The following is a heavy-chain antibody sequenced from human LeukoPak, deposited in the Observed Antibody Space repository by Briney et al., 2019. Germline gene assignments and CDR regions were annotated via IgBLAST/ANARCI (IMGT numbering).Heavy chain of an antibody. J-gene: IGHJ4*02. D-gene: IGHD5-12*01. Sequence: SETLSLTCTVSGGSMSGYYWSWIRQPPGKGLEWIGYIHYSGTTNYNPSPKSRVTISLDTSRNQFSLKLRSVTTADTAVYYCARRRVYSGSGEFDFWGQGTLVTVSS. CDR2: IHYSGTT. CDR1: GGSMSGYY. CDR3: ARRRVYSGSGEFDF. V-gene: IGHV4-59*01.